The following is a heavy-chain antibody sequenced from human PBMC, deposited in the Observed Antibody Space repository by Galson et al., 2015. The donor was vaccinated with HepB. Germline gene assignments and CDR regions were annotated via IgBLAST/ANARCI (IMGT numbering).Heavy chain of an antibody. Sequence: SLRLSCAASGFTFSSYGMHWVRQAPGKGLEWVAVISYDGSNKYYADSVRGRFTISRDNSKNTLYLQMNSLRAEDTAVYYCAKVVYRGYYSYYYGVDVWGQGTTVTVSS. CDR1: GFTFSSYG. J-gene: IGHJ6*02. D-gene: IGHD4-23*01. CDR2: ISYDGSNK. V-gene: IGHV3-30*18. CDR3: AKVVYRGYYSYYYGVDV.